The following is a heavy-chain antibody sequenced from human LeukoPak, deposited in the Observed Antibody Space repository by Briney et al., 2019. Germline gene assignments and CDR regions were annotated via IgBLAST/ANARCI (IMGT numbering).Heavy chain of an antibody. V-gene: IGHV4-4*07. J-gene: IGHJ5*02. Sequence: SETPSLTCTVSGGSISSYYWSWIRQPAGKGLEWIGRIYTSGSTNYNPSLKSRVTMSVDTSKNQFSLKLSSVTAADTAVYYCARDYYDSSGRRENWFDPWGQGTLVTVSS. D-gene: IGHD3-22*01. CDR1: GGSISSYY. CDR2: IYTSGST. CDR3: ARDYYDSSGRRENWFDP.